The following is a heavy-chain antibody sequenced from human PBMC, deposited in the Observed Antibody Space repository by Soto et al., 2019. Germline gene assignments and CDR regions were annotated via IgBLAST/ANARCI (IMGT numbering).Heavy chain of an antibody. CDR3: ARLGTPGFDY. V-gene: IGHV3-13*01. Sequence: GGSLRLSCAASGFTFRSYDMHWVRQATGKGLEWVSAICTAGDTYYPGSVKGRFTISRENAKNSLYLQMNSLRAEDTAVYYCARLGTPGFDYWGQGTLVTVSS. CDR1: GFTFRSYD. CDR2: ICTAGDT. J-gene: IGHJ4*02. D-gene: IGHD7-27*01.